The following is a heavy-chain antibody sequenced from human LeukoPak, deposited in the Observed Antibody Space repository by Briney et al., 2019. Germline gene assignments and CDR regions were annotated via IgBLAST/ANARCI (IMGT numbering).Heavy chain of an antibody. Sequence: GGSLTLSCAAAGFTFSSYGMHWVRQAPGKGLAWVAFIRYVGSNKYYADSVKERFTISRDNSKNTLYLQMNSLRAEDAAEYYCAKDSDGYGSGSYYRRRYYYYMDVWGKGTTVTISS. CDR1: GFTFSSYG. D-gene: IGHD3-10*01. J-gene: IGHJ6*03. CDR3: AKDSDGYGSGSYYRRRYYYYMDV. V-gene: IGHV3-30*02. CDR2: IRYVGSNK.